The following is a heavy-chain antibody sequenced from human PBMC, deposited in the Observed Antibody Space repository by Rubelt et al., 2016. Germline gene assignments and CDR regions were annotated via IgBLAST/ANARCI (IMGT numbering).Heavy chain of an antibody. D-gene: IGHD5-12*01. CDR1: GYTFTGYY. Sequence: QVQLVQSGAEVKKPGASVKVSCKASGYTFTGYYMHWVRQAPGQGLEWMGWINPNSGGTNYATKFQGRVTRTRDTSVSTAYMELSRLTSDETAVYYCARGNSGYDYGLDYWGQGTLVTVSS. J-gene: IGHJ4*02. CDR2: INPNSGGT. CDR3: ARGNSGYDYGLDY. V-gene: IGHV1-2*02.